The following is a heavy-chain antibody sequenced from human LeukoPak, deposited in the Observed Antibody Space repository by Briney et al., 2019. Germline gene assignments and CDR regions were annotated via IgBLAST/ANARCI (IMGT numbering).Heavy chain of an antibody. Sequence: ASVNVSCKASGYTFTSYDINWVRQATGQGLEWMGWVNPNSGNTGYAQKFQGRVTMTRNTSISTAYMELSSLRSEDTAVYYCARGTELRAFDIWGQGTMVTVSS. CDR3: ARGTELRAFDI. V-gene: IGHV1-8*01. CDR2: VNPNSGNT. J-gene: IGHJ3*02. D-gene: IGHD1-7*01. CDR1: GYTFTSYD.